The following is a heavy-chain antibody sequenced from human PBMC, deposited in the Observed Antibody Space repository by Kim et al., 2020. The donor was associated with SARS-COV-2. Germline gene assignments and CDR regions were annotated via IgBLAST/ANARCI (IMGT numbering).Heavy chain of an antibody. CDR2: T. CDR3: ARGPTRNSFDY. J-gene: IGHJ4*02. V-gene: IGHV4-61*03. Sequence: TNYHPSHESRVTISLDTYTNHFSLKLTSVTAADTAVDYCARGPTRNSFDYWGQGSLVTVSS.